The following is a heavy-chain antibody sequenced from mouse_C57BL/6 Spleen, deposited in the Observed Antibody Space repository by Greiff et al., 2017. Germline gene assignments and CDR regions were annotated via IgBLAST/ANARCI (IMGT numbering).Heavy chain of an antibody. CDR3: ARRKTYYDYDGPYFDV. CDR1: GYTFTSYW. D-gene: IGHD2-4*01. Sequence: QVQLQQPGAELVKPGASVKMSCKASGYTFTSYWITWVKQRPGQGLEWIGDIYPGSGSTNYNEKFKSKATLTVDTSSSTAYMQLSSLTSEDSAVYYCARRKTYYDYDGPYFDVWGTGTTVTVSS. V-gene: IGHV1-55*01. CDR2: IYPGSGST. J-gene: IGHJ1*03.